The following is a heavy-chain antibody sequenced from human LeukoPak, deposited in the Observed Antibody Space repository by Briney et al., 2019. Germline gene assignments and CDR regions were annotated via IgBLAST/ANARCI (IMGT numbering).Heavy chain of an antibody. V-gene: IGHV3-49*04. CDR2: ISSKAYGGTT. J-gene: IGHJ4*02. CDR3: QTYYYDTSGYYYIDQ. D-gene: IGHD3-22*01. Sequence: GRSLRLSCTTSGFTFGDYAMSWVRQAPGKGLEWVGFISSKAYGGTTEYAASVKGRFTISRDDSKSIAYLQMNSLKTEDTAVYSCQTYYYDTSGYYYIDQWGQGTLVTVSS. CDR1: GFTFGDYA.